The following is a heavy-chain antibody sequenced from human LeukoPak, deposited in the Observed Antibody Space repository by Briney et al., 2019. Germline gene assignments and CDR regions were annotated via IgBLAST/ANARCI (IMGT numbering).Heavy chain of an antibody. Sequence: GGSLRLSCAASGFTFSSYAMHWVRQAPGKGLEWVAVISYDGSNKYYADSVKGRFTISRDNSKNTLYLQMNSLRAEDTAVYYCAREGRGSWFGELWLAFDIWGQGTMVTVSS. CDR3: AREGRGSWFGELWLAFDI. J-gene: IGHJ3*02. D-gene: IGHD3-10*01. V-gene: IGHV3-30-3*01. CDR2: ISYDGSNK. CDR1: GFTFSSYA.